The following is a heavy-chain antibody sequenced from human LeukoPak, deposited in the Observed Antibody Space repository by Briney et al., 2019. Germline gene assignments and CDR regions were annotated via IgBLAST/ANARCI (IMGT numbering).Heavy chain of an antibody. J-gene: IGHJ4*02. CDR2: INPNSGGT. V-gene: IGHV1-2*02. D-gene: IGHD3-3*01. CDR1: GYTFTGYY. CDR3: ARIGDFTIFGVVTYYFDY. Sequence: ASVKVSCKASGYTFTGYYMHWVRQAPGQGLEWMGWINPNSGGTNYAQKFQGRVTMTRDTSISTAYMELSRLRSDDTAVYYCARIGDFTIFGVVTYYFDYWGQGTLVTVSS.